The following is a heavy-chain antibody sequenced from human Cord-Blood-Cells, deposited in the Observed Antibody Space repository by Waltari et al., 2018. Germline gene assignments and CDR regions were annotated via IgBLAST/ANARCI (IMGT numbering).Heavy chain of an antibody. J-gene: IGHJ4*02. D-gene: IGHD3-3*01. Sequence: QVQLQQSGPGLVKPSQTPPLTCAISGDSVSSNSAAWNWIRQSPSGGLEWLGRTYYRAKWYYDCGVPVKRRIAINPGTAKNPFSLQLNSVTPEDMAVYACARGVGLRFLEWSFDYWGQGTLVTVSS. CDR3: ARGVGLRFLEWSFDY. CDR2: TYYRAKWYY. CDR1: GDSVSSNSAA. V-gene: IGHV6-1*01.